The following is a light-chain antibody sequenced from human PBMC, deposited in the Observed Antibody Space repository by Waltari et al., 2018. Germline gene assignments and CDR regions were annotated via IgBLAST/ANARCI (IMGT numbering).Light chain of an antibody. CDR2: DDT. V-gene: IGLV3-21*02. CDR3: QVWDSSGDHPV. Sequence: SYVLTQPPSVSVAPGQTARITCEGNSIGSQSIHWYQQKPGQAPVLVIHDDTVRPSGIPDRISGSATATLTIARVEAGDEADYYCQVWDSSGDHPVFGGGTRLTVL. CDR1: SIGSQS. J-gene: IGLJ2*01.